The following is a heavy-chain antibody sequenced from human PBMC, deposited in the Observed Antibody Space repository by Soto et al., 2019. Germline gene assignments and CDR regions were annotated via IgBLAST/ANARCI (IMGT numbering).Heavy chain of an antibody. CDR3: ASNSYWYPFYDY. Sequence: PSETLSLTCTVAGVSISSGDYYWSWIRQPPGKGLEWIGYIYYSGSTYYNPSLKSRVTISVDTSKNQFSLKLSSVTAADTAVYYCASNSYWYPFYDYCGQGTLVTVSS. CDR2: IYYSGST. V-gene: IGHV4-30-4*01. CDR1: GVSISSGDYY. J-gene: IGHJ4*02. D-gene: IGHD5-18*01.